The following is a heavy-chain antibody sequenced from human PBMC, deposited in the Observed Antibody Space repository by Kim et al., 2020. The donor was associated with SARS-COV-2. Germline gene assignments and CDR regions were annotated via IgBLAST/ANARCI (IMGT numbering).Heavy chain of an antibody. V-gene: IGHV3-21*01. CDR3: ARDPGYYYDSSGH. J-gene: IGHJ1*01. D-gene: IGHD3-22*01. CDR2: ISSSSSYI. CDR1: GFTFSSYS. Sequence: GGSLRLSCVASGFTFSSYSMNWVRQAPGKGLEWVSSISSSSSYIYYADSVKGRFTISRDNAKNSLYLQMNSLRAEDTAVYYCARDPGYYYDSSGHWGQGTLVTVSS.